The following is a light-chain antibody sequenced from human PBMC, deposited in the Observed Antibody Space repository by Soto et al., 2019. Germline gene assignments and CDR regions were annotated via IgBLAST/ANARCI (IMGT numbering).Light chain of an antibody. CDR2: WAS. CDR1: QRVLSRSNKTSY. V-gene: IGKV4-1*01. Sequence: DIVMTQSPDSLAVSLGERATINCRSSQRVLSRSNKTSYLAWYQQKPGQPPKLLIYWASTRESGVPDRFSGSGSGTDFTLTISSLQAEDVAVYYCQQYYGTPLTFGGGTKVEI. J-gene: IGKJ4*01. CDR3: QQYYGTPLT.